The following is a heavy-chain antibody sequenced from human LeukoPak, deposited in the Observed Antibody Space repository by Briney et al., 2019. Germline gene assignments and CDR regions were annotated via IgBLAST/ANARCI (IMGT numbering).Heavy chain of an antibody. J-gene: IGHJ4*02. Sequence: SETLSLTCTVSGGSISSHYWNWIRQPPGKGLEWIGCICNYGSTNYNPALKSRVSISVDTSKTQFSLTLNSVTAADTAVYYCARDDNADFGVFDYWGQGILVTVSS. CDR2: ICNYGST. CDR3: ARDDNADFGVFDY. D-gene: IGHD4-17*01. V-gene: IGHV4-59*11. CDR1: GGSISSHY.